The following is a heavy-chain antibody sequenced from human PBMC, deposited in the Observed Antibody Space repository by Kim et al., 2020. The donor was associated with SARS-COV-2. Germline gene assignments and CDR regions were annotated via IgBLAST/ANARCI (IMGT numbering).Heavy chain of an antibody. CDR3: ATARNWNYGSWFDP. D-gene: IGHD1-7*01. CDR2: FDPEDGET. CDR1: GYTLTELS. V-gene: IGHV1-24*01. Sequence: ASVKVSCKVSGYTLTELSMHWVRQAPGKGLEWMGGFDPEDGETIYAQKFQGRVTMTEDTSTDTAYMELSSLRSEDTAVYYCATARNWNYGSWFDPWGQGTLVTVSS. J-gene: IGHJ5*02.